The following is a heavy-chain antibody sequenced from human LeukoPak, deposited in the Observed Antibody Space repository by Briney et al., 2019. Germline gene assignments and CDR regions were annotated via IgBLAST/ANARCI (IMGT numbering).Heavy chain of an antibody. J-gene: IGHJ4*02. Sequence: PSETLSLTCTVSGYSISSGYYWGWIRQPPGKGLEWIGSIYHSGSTYYNPSLKSRVTISVDTSKNQFSLKLSSVTAADTAVYYCARVGGGYDILTGYYFDVTVDYWGQGTLVTVSS. D-gene: IGHD3-9*01. CDR2: IYHSGST. CDR1: GYSISSGYY. CDR3: ARVGGGYDILTGYYFDVTVDY. V-gene: IGHV4-38-2*02.